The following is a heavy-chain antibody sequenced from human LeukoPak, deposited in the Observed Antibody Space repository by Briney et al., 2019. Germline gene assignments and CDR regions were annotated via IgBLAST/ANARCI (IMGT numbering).Heavy chain of an antibody. J-gene: IGHJ4*02. D-gene: IGHD4-23*01. Sequence: GGSLRLSCAASGFTFSTYEMNWVRQAPGEGLEWISYISGSGSSVKYADSVKGRLTISRDNAKNSLFLQMDGLRVDDTAVYFCARDGRGGHNDFWGQGTLITVSS. CDR3: ARDGRGGHNDF. CDR1: GFTFSTYE. CDR2: ISGSGSSV. V-gene: IGHV3-48*03.